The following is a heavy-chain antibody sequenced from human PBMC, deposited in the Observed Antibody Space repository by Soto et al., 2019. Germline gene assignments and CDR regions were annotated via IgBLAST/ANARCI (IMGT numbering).Heavy chain of an antibody. V-gene: IGHV4-59*01. CDR3: ARDRNYYDSSGPYEAFDI. Sequence: SQTLSLTCTVSGGSISSYYWSWIRQPPGKGLEWIGYIYYSGSTNYNPSLKSRVTISVDTSKNQFSLKLSSVTAADTAVYYCARDRNYYDSSGPYEAFDIWGQGTMVTVSS. J-gene: IGHJ3*02. CDR1: GGSISSYY. D-gene: IGHD3-22*01. CDR2: IYYSGST.